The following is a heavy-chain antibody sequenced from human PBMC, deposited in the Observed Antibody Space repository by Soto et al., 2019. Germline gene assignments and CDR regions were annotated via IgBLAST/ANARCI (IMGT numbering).Heavy chain of an antibody. V-gene: IGHV4-39*01. J-gene: IGHJ4*02. CDR1: GGSISSSSYY. D-gene: IGHD2-2*01. CDR2: IYYSGST. Sequence: PSETLSLTCTVSGGSISSSSYYWGWIRQPPGKGLEWIGSIYYSGSTYYNPSLKSRVTISVDTSKNQFSLKLSSVTAADTAVYYCAELIVVVPAAEYYFDYWGQFTLVTVSS. CDR3: AELIVVVPAAEYYFDY.